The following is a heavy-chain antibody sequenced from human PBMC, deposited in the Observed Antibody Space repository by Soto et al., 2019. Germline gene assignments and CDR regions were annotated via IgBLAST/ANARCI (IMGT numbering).Heavy chain of an antibody. CDR3: ARVVLAASGRPWFEP. D-gene: IGHD6-13*01. V-gene: IGHV4-39*07. CDR2: IYYSGST. Sequence: PSETLSLTCIVSGGSFSSSLYYWGWIRQPPGKGLEWIGRIYYSGSTYYNPSLRSRVTTSVDTSKNQFSLKLSSVTAADTAVYYCARVVLAASGRPWFEPWGQGTLVTVSS. CDR1: GGSFSSSLYY. J-gene: IGHJ5*02.